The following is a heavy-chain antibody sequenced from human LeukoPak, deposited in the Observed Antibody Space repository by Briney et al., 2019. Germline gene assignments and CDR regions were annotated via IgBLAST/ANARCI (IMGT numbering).Heavy chain of an antibody. CDR2: INSDGSRT. CDR3: ARAPPGCSGGCYSHFDY. Sequence: PGGSLRLSCAASEFTFSSYWMHWVRQAPGKGLVWVSRINSDGSRTSYADSVKGRFTISRDNAKNTLYLQMNSLRAEDTAVYYCARAPPGCSGGCYSHFDYWGQGTLVTVSS. CDR1: EFTFSSYW. J-gene: IGHJ4*02. V-gene: IGHV3-74*01. D-gene: IGHD2-21*02.